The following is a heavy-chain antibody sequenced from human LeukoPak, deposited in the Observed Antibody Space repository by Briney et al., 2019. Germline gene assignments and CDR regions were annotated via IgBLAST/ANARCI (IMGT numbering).Heavy chain of an antibody. CDR1: GGSISSYY. D-gene: IGHD3-22*01. CDR3: AREQSTMIAGGGYFDL. V-gene: IGHV4-59*12. CDR2: IYYSGST. J-gene: IGHJ2*01. Sequence: SETLSLTCTVSGGSISSYYWSWIRQPPGKGLEWIGYIYYSGSTNYNPSLKSRVTISVDTSKNQFSLKLSSVTAADTAVYYCAREQSTMIAGGGYFDLWGRGTLVTVSS.